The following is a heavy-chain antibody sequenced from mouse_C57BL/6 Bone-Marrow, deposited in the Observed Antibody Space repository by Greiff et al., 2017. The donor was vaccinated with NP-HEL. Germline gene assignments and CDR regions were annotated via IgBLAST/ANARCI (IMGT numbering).Heavy chain of an antibody. D-gene: IGHD1-1*02. CDR2: IWWDDDK. CDR3: ARMGWDYAMDY. J-gene: IGHJ4*01. CDR1: GFSLSTFGMG. Sequence: QVTLKVSGPGILQPSQTLSLPCSFSGFSLSTFGMGVGWIRQPSGKGLEWLAHIWWDDDKYYHPAMKCRLTISKDTYTNQVFLKNATMDTAETTPYYCARMGWDYAMDYWGQGTSVTVSS. V-gene: IGHV8-8*01.